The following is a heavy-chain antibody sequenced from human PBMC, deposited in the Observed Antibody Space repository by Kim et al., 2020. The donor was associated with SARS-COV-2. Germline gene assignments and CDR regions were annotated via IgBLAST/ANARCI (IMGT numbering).Heavy chain of an antibody. V-gene: IGHV3-30*18. CDR1: GFTFSSYG. CDR2: ISYDGSNK. CDR3: AKRQGRYNWFDP. Sequence: GGSLRLSCAASGFTFSSYGMHWVRQAPGKWLEWVAVISYDGSNKYYADSVKGRFTISRDNSKNTLYLQMNSLRAEDTAVYYCAKRQGRYNWFDPWGQGTL. J-gene: IGHJ5*02.